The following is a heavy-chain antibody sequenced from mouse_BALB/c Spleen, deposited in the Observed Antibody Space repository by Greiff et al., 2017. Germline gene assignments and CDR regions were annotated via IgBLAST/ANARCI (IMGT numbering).Heavy chain of an antibody. V-gene: IGHV5-9-3*01. J-gene: IGHJ3*01. Sequence: EVMLVESGGGLVKPGGSLKLSCAASGFTFSSYAMSWVRQTPEKRLEWVATISSGGSYTYYPDSVKGRFTISRDNAKNTLYLQMSSLRSEDTAMYYCARHEGIYYGYDVAYWGQGTLVTVSA. CDR3: ARHEGIYYGYDVAY. CDR2: ISSGGSYT. CDR1: GFTFSSYA. D-gene: IGHD2-2*01.